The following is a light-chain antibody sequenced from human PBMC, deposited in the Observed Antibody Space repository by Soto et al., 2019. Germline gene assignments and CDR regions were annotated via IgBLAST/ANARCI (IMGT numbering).Light chain of an antibody. V-gene: IGKV1-39*01. Sequence: DIQMTQSPSSLSASVGDRVTITCRASQSISRYLNWYQQKPGKAPTVLIYGASSLQSGVPSRFSGSGSGTDFTLTISSLQPEDFATYYCQQSYNTPPWTFGQGTKVEI. J-gene: IGKJ1*01. CDR2: GAS. CDR1: QSISRY. CDR3: QQSYNTPPWT.